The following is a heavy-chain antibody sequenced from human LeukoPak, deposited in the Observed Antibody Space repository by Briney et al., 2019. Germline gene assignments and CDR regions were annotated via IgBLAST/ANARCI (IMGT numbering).Heavy chain of an antibody. CDR1: GFTFSSYA. CDR3: ANVDTAMDFDY. CDR2: ISGSGGST. D-gene: IGHD5-18*01. J-gene: IGHJ4*02. V-gene: IGHV3-23*01. Sequence: GGSLRLSCAASGFTFSSYAMSWVRQAPGKGLEWVSAISGSGGSTYYADFVKGRFTISRDNSKNTLYLQMNSLRAEDTAVYYCANVDTAMDFDYWGQGTLVTVSS.